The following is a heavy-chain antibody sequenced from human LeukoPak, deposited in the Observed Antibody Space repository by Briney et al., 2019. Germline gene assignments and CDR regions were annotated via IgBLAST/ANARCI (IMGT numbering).Heavy chain of an antibody. Sequence: SETLSLTCTVSGGSISSYYWSWIRQPPGKGLEWIGYIYYSGSTNYNPSLKSRVTISVDTSKNQFSLKLRSVTAADSAVYYCATAYYEPFATWGPGILVTVSS. V-gene: IGHV4-59*01. CDR2: IYYSGST. J-gene: IGHJ5*02. CDR1: GGSISSYY. D-gene: IGHD2/OR15-2a*01. CDR3: ATAYYEPFAT.